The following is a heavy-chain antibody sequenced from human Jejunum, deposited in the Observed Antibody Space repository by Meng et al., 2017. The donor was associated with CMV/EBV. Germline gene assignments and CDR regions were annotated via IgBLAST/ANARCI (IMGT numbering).Heavy chain of an antibody. J-gene: IGHJ4*02. V-gene: IGHV3-7*03. CDR1: GFAFGTFW. Sequence: GFAFGTFWMSWVRQAPGKGLEWVANIKDDESEKYYADSVKGRFTISRDNAKNSLYLQMNNLRAEDTALYYCVKGRYSGSSGYFDYWGQGTLVTVSS. CDR2: IKDDESEK. CDR3: VKGRYSGSSGYFDY. D-gene: IGHD1-26*01.